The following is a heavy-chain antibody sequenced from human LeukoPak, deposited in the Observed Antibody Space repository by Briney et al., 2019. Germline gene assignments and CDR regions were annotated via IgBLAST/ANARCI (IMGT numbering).Heavy chain of an antibody. D-gene: IGHD1-7*01. Sequence: XGSLRLSCAASGFTFRTYWMHWVRQVPGKGLVWVSRMNSDGSITNYADSVKGRFTISRDNAKNTLYLQMNSLTTEDTAVYYCATAGNYRFDYWGQGTLVTVSS. CDR3: ATAGNYRFDY. V-gene: IGHV3-74*01. CDR2: MNSDGSIT. CDR1: GFTFRTYW. J-gene: IGHJ4*02.